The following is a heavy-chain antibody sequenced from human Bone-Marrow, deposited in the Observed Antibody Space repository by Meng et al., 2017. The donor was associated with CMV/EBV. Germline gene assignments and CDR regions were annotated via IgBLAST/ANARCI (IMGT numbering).Heavy chain of an antibody. CDR3: ARGISMIVGDGLYHWFDP. D-gene: IGHD3-22*01. CDR1: GYTFTSYD. Sequence: ASVKVSCKASGYTFTSYDINWVRQATGQGLEWMGWMNPNSGNTGYAQKFQGRVTITRNTSINTAYMELSSLRSEDTAVYYCARGISMIVGDGLYHWFDPWGQGTLVTVSS. V-gene: IGHV1-8*01. CDR2: MNPNSGNT. J-gene: IGHJ5*02.